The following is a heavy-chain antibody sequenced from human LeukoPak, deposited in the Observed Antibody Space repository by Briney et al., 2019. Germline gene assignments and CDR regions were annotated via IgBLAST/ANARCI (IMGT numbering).Heavy chain of an antibody. CDR1: GFTFSSYW. CDR2: IDSTSTYI. D-gene: IGHD6-19*01. Sequence: GGSLRLSCAASGFTFSSYWMHWVRQAPGKGLVWVSSIDSTSTYIYYADSMKGRFSISRDNAKNSLYLQMSSLRAEDTAVYYCAREGQGAWYWFDLWGQGTLVTVSS. CDR3: AREGQGAWYWFDL. J-gene: IGHJ5*02. V-gene: IGHV3-21*01.